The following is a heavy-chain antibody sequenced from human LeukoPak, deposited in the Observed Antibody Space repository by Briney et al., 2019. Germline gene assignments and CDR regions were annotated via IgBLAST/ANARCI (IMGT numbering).Heavy chain of an antibody. D-gene: IGHD3-3*01. Sequence: GGSLRLSCAASGFTFSSYSMNWVRQAPGKGLEWVSSISSSSSYIYYADSLKGRFTISRDNAKKSLYLQMNSLRAEDMALYYCAKDRYDFWSGTFFDYWGQGTLVTVSS. J-gene: IGHJ4*02. CDR2: ISSSSSYI. CDR1: GFTFSSYS. V-gene: IGHV3-21*04. CDR3: AKDRYDFWSGTFFDY.